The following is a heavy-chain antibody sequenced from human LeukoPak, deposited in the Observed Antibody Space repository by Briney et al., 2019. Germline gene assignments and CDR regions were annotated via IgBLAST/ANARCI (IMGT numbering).Heavy chain of an antibody. CDR1: GGSISSSSYY. J-gene: IGHJ4*02. CDR2: IYYSGST. V-gene: IGHV4-39*07. CDR3: ARAKKRGLYNNFDY. Sequence: PSETLSLTCTVSGGSISSSSYYWGWIRQPPGKGLEWIGSIYYSGSTYFNPSLKSRVTISVDTSKNQFSLKLSSVTAADTAVYYCARAKKRGLYNNFDYWGQGTLVTVSS. D-gene: IGHD3-16*01.